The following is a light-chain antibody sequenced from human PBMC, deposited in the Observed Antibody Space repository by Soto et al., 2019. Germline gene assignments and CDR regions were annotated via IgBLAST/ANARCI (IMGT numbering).Light chain of an antibody. CDR2: DVS. Sequence: QSPLTQPAPLSGSPGQSITISCTGTSSAVGGYDFVSWYQRHPGKAPKLMIYDVSNRPSGVSNRFSGSKSGNTASLTISGLQAEDEGDYYCSSYTSSSTYVFGTGTKVTVL. J-gene: IGLJ1*01. CDR1: SSAVGGYDF. CDR3: SSYTSSSTYV. V-gene: IGLV2-14*01.